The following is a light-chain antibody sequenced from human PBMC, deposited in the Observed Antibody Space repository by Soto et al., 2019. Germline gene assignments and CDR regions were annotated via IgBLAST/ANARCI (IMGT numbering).Light chain of an antibody. CDR1: QSSSSW. Sequence: QMTQSPSTLSASVGDGVTITCRTSQSSSSWLAWYQQKPGKAPKLLIYKASSLETGVPSRFSGNGDGTEFTLTISSLQPDDFANYYCQQYDTYPWTFGQGTKVEIK. CDR2: KAS. CDR3: QQYDTYPWT. V-gene: IGKV1-5*03. J-gene: IGKJ1*01.